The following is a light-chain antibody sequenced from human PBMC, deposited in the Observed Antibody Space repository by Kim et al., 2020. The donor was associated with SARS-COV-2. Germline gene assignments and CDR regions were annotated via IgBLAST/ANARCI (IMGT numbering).Light chain of an antibody. CDR1: QNIDTY. V-gene: IGKV3-11*01. Sequence: SPGDRANLSCRASQNIDTYLAWYQQRPGQAPRLLVYDASNRATGVPDRFSGSGSGTDFTLTISSLEPEDFSIYYCQQRNSWPPAVTFGGGTKLEI. J-gene: IGKJ4*01. CDR3: QQRNSWPPAVT. CDR2: DAS.